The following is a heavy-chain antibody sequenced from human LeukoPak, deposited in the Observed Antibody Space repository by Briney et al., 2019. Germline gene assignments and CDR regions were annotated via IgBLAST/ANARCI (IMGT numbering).Heavy chain of an antibody. CDR1: GFTFSSYA. CDR3: ARGPGV. CDR2: ISYDGSNK. J-gene: IGHJ4*02. Sequence: GGSLRLSCAASGFTFSSYAMHWVRQAPGKGLEWVAVISYDGSNKYYADSVKGRFTISRDNSKNTLYLQMNSLRAEDTAVYYCARGPGVWGQGTLVTVSS. V-gene: IGHV3-30*01. D-gene: IGHD3-10*01.